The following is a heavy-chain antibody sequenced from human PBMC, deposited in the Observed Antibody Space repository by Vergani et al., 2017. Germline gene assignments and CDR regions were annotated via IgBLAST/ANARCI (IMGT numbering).Heavy chain of an antibody. CDR1: GFTFSSYW. J-gene: IGHJ6*02. CDR2: IKQDGSEK. D-gene: IGHD6-13*01. CDR3: ARSSSRHYYYYYGMDV. V-gene: IGHV3-7*04. Sequence: EVQLVESGGGLVQPGRSLRLSCTASGFTFSSYWMSWVRQAPGKGLEWVANIKQDGSEKYYVDSVKGRFTISRDNAKNSLYLQMNSLRAEDTAVYYCARSSSRHYYYYYGMDVWGQGTTVTVSS.